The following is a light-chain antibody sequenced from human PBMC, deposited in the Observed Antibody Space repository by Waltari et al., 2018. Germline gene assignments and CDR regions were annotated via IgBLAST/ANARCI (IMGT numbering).Light chain of an antibody. CDR1: QDISNW. CDR2: GAF. J-gene: IGKJ1*01. CDR3: QQGSSFPPT. Sequence: SPSSVSASVGDRVTITCRASQDISNWLAWYQQKPGKGPNLLIFGAFTLQSGVPSRFSGSGSGTDFTLTISGLQPEDSATYFCQQGSSFPPTFGQGTKVEIK. V-gene: IGKV1-12*01.